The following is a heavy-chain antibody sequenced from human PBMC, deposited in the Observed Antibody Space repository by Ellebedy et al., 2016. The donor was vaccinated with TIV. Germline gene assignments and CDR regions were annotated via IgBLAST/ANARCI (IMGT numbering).Heavy chain of an antibody. D-gene: IGHD4-17*01. CDR3: ARRGSYGDYAVQVNNWFDT. CDR2: IYQDGSDQ. V-gene: IGHV3-7*01. CDR1: GFSFRSYW. Sequence: PGGSLRLSCAASGFSFRSYWMSRVRQAPGKGLEWVANIYQDGSDQYYVDSVKGRFTISRDNANNLLFLQMNSLRVEDTAVYYCARRGSYGDYAVQVNNWFDTWGQGTLVTVSS. J-gene: IGHJ5*02.